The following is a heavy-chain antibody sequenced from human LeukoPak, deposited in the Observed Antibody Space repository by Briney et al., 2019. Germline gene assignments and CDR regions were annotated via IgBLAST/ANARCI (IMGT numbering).Heavy chain of an antibody. D-gene: IGHD3-9*01. V-gene: IGHV4-4*07. CDR3: ARVPYTYDILTGVDY. CDR1: GGSLRSYY. Sequence: SETLSLTCTVSGGSLRSYYWSWIRQPAGKGLEWIGRIYHSGSTNEDPSLKSRVTMSVDTSKNQFSLKLNSVTAADTAVYYCARVPYTYDILTGVDYWGQGTLVTVSS. J-gene: IGHJ4*02. CDR2: IYHSGST.